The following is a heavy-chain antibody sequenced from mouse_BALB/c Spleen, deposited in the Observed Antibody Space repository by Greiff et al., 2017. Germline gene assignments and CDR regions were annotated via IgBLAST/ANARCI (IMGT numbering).Heavy chain of an antibody. V-gene: IGHV1-7*01. CDR3: ARRWLPLYAMDY. CDR2: INPSTGYT. Sequence: VHLVESGAELAKPGASVKMSCKASGYTFTSYWMHWVKQRPGQGLEWIGYINPSTGYTEYNQKFKDKATLTADKSSSTAYMQLSSLTSEDSAVYYCARRWLPLYAMDYWGQGTSVTVSS. J-gene: IGHJ4*01. CDR1: GYTFTSYW. D-gene: IGHD2-2*01.